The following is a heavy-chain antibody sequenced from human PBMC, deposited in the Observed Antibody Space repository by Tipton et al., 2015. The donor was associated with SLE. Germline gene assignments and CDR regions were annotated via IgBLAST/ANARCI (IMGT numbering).Heavy chain of an antibody. CDR1: GGSISESTYS. D-gene: IGHD3-16*02. J-gene: IGHJ3*02. CDR2: INHGGST. CDR3: AQAHLWGSYRYASDI. V-gene: IGHV4-61*05. Sequence: TLSLTCTVSGGSISESTYSWDWIRQAPGKGLEWIGEINHGGSTNYNPSLKSRVTTSVDTSKNQFSLKLSSVTAADTAVYYCAQAHLWGSYRYASDIWGQGTMVTVSS.